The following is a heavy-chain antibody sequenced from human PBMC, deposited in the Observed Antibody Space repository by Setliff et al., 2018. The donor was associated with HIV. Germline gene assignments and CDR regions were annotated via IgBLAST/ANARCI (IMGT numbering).Heavy chain of an antibody. D-gene: IGHD3-9*01. V-gene: IGHV3-15*01. Sequence: PGGSLRLSCAASGFNVSHNYMTWVRQAPGKGLEWVGRIKSKTEGVTTDYAAPVKGRFTISRDDSKDTVYLQMNSLKTEDTAVYYCARPPPSLQDFDFVFDSWGQGTLVTVSS. CDR2: IKSKTEGVTT. CDR1: GFNVSHNY. CDR3: ARPPPSLQDFDFVFDS. J-gene: IGHJ4*02.